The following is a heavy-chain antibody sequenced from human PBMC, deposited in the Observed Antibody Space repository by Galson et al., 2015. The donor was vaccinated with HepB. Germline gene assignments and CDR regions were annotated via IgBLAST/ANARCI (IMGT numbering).Heavy chain of an antibody. D-gene: IGHD1-26*01. J-gene: IGHJ4*02. CDR1: GFTFNSYG. V-gene: IGHV1-18*01. Sequence: SVKVSCKASGFTFNSYGFSWLRQAPGQGLDWMGWISGYNGNTNYAQQFQGRVTMTTDTSTNTVYMELRSLRSDDTAVYYCARGGATSRFDYWGQGTVVTVSS. CDR2: ISGYNGNT. CDR3: ARGGATSRFDY.